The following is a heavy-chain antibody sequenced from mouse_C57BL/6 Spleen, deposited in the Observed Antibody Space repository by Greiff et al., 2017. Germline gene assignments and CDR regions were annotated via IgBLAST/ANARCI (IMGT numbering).Heavy chain of an antibody. CDR3: ASPAYYSNYVRVWFAY. CDR2: IDPANGNT. D-gene: IGHD2-5*01. CDR1: GFNIKNTY. Sequence: EVQLQQSVAELVRPGASVKLSCTASGFNIKNTYMHWVKQRPEQGLEWIGRIDPANGNTKYAPKFQGKATITADTSSNTAYLQLSSLTSEDTAIYYGASPAYYSNYVRVWFAYWGQGTLVTVSA. V-gene: IGHV14-3*01. J-gene: IGHJ3*01.